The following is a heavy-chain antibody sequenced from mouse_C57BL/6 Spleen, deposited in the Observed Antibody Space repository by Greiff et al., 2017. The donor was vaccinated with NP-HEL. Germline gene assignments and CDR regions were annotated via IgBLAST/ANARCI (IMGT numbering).Heavy chain of an antibody. CDR3: ARPLGRAFYY. Sequence: EVQLQQSGPELVKPGASVKIPCKASGYTFTDYNMDWVKQSHGKSLEWIGDINPNNGGTIYNQKFKGKATLTVDKSSSTAYMELRSLTSEDTAVYYCARPLGRAFYYWGQGTTLTVAS. V-gene: IGHV1-18*01. D-gene: IGHD4-1*01. CDR1: GYTFTDYN. J-gene: IGHJ2*01. CDR2: INPNNGGT.